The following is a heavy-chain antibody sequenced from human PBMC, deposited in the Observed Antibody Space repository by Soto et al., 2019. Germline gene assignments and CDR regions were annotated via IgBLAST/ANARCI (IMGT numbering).Heavy chain of an antibody. J-gene: IGHJ4*02. D-gene: IGHD1-26*01. V-gene: IGHV3-64D*06. CDR3: VKEEIVVVGGFDH. CDR1: GFTLSSYD. CDR2: ISRKGNNI. Sequence: PGGSLRLSCSASGFTLSSYDMHWVRQAPGKGLEYVSGISRKGNNIYYADSVKGRFTISSDTFKDTLFLQMTSLRAECTALYYCVKEEIVVVGGFDHWGQGTLVTVSS.